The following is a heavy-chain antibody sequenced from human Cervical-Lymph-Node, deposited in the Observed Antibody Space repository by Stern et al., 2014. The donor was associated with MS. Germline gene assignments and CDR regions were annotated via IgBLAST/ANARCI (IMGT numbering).Heavy chain of an antibody. Sequence: QVQLQESGTGLVKPSETLSLTCTVSGASITDYYWNWVRQPPGKGLEWIGYVHSSETSRYNPSLHSRVTTSIDTSKNQFSLKVTSVTAADTAVYFCARWSGWTDGFDAWGQGTLVTVSS. V-gene: IGHV4-59*01. J-gene: IGHJ5*02. D-gene: IGHD6-19*01. CDR3: ARWSGWTDGFDA. CDR1: GASITDYY. CDR2: VHSSETS.